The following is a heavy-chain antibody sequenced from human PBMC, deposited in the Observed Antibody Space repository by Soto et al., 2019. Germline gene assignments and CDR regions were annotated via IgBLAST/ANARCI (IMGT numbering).Heavy chain of an antibody. Sequence: SETLSLTCTVSGGSISSGGYYWSWIRQHPGKGLEWIGYIYYSGSTNYNPSLKSRVTISVDTSKNQFSLKLSSVTAADTAVYYCARAGFGELFYYYYYMDVWGKGTKVTVSS. V-gene: IGHV4-61*08. CDR2: IYYSGST. CDR3: ARAGFGELFYYYYYMDV. D-gene: IGHD3-10*01. CDR1: GGSISSGGYY. J-gene: IGHJ6*03.